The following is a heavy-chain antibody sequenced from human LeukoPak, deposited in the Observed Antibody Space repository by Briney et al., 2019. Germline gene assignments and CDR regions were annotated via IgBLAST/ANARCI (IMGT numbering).Heavy chain of an antibody. J-gene: IGHJ4*02. D-gene: IGHD3-10*01. CDR2: MNPRDGGT. Sequence: APVKVPCMACGYTFTNQYMHWVGQAPGQGLEWMGIMNPRDGGTSYAKKFQGRVTMTSDTSTSTVSMELSSLRSEDTAVYYCAREDYYGSGSYYKPWGQGALVTVSS. CDR3: AREDYYGSGSYYKP. CDR1: GYTFTNQY. V-gene: IGHV1-46*01.